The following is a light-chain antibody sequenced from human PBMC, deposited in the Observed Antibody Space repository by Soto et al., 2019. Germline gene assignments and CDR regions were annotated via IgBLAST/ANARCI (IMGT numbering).Light chain of an antibody. J-gene: IGKJ4*01. CDR2: DAS. V-gene: IGKV3-11*01. CDR3: QQRSNRPT. CDR1: QSVRSY. Sequence: ESVLTQSPATLSLSPGDRATLYCRASQSVRSYLAWYQQKPGQAPXXLIYDASNRATGIPARFSGSGSGTDFTLTISSLEPEDFAVYYCQQRSNRPTFGGGTKVDIK.